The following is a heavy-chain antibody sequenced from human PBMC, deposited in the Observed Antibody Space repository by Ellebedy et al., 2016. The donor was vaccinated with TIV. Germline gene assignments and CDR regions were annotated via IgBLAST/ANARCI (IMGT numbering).Heavy chain of an antibody. D-gene: IGHD5-24*01. Sequence: SETLSLTCTVSGGSVNSGSYYWTWIRQPPGKGLEWIGYIYYSGSTNYNPSLESRATISLDTSQNQFSLKLSSVTAADTAMYYCAREFVELATIDDYYYAMDVWGQGTTVTVSS. V-gene: IGHV4-61*01. CDR1: GGSVNSGSYY. J-gene: IGHJ6*02. CDR3: AREFVELATIDDYYYAMDV. CDR2: IYYSGST.